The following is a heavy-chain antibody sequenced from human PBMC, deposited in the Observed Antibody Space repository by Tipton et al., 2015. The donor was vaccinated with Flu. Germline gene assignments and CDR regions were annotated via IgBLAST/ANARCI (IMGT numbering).Heavy chain of an antibody. V-gene: IGHV4-31*03. Sequence: TLSLTCTVSGGPISSGGYYWSWIRQHPGKGLEWIGYIYYSGSTYYNPSLKSRVTISVDTSKNQFSLKLSSVTAADTAVYYCARDTTPNDYGDTGCDYWGQGTLVTVSS. CDR3: ARDTTPNDYGDTGCDY. D-gene: IGHD4-17*01. CDR2: IYYSGST. J-gene: IGHJ4*02. CDR1: GGPISSGGYY.